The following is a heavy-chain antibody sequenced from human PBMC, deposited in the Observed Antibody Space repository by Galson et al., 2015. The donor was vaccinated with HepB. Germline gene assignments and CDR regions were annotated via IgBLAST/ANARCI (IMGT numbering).Heavy chain of an antibody. J-gene: IGHJ3*02. CDR1: GGSISSYY. CDR2: IYYSGST. D-gene: IGHD3-22*01. Sequence: SETLSLTCTVSGGSISSYYWSWIRQPPGKGLEWIGYIYYSGSTNYNPSLKSRVTISVDTSKNQFSLKLSSVTAADTAVYYCASWAYDSSGYNDAFDIWGQGTMVTVSS. V-gene: IGHV4-59*01. CDR3: ASWAYDSSGYNDAFDI.